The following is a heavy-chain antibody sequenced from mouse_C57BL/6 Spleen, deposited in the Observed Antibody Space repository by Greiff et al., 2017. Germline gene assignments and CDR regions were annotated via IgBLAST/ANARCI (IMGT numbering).Heavy chain of an antibody. CDR2: IDPSDSET. V-gene: IGHV1-52*01. Sequence: VQLQQSGAELVRPGSSVKLSCKASGYTFTSYWMHWVKQRPIQGLEWIGNIDPSDSETHYNQKFKDKATLTVDKSSSTAYMQLSSPTSEDSAVYYCARRPQLGRGYFDYWGQGTTLTVSS. CDR3: ARRPQLGRGYFDY. CDR1: GYTFTSYW. D-gene: IGHD4-1*02. J-gene: IGHJ2*01.